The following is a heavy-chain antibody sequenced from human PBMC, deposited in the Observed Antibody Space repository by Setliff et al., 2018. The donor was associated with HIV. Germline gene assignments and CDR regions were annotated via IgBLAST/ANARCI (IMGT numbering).Heavy chain of an antibody. CDR3: ARAKLGWRPYAMVRGGNPYYYYGMDV. CDR2: VSDSGTT. Sequence: PSETLSLTCGVSGGSFSDYHWTWIRQSPGKGLEWIGEVSDSGTTNYNPSLKSRVTISVDTSKIQFSLNLNSVTAADTAVYYCARAKLGWRPYAMVRGGNPYYYYGMDVWGQGTTVTVSS. V-gene: IGHV4-34*01. CDR1: GGSFSDYH. J-gene: IGHJ6*02. D-gene: IGHD3-10*01.